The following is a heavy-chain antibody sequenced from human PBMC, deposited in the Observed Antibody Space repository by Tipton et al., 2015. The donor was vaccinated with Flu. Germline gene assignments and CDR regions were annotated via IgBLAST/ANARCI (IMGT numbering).Heavy chain of an antibody. J-gene: IGHJ5*02. CDR3: ARRTFSNYVSEPKNWFDL. V-gene: IGHV4-38-2*01. Sequence: TLSLTCSVSGDSIASRYFWGWIRQPPGKGLEWIGNIFRSGDKYVNPSLKSRVALSVDSSKNQFFLKLSSVTAADTAVYFCARRTFSNYVSEPKNWFDLWGQGTLVTVSS. CDR1: GDSIASRYF. D-gene: IGHD4-11*01. CDR2: IFRSGDK.